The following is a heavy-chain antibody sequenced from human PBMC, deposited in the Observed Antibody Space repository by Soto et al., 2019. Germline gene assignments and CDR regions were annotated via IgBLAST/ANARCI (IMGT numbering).Heavy chain of an antibody. CDR2: IGSTDI. CDR1: GFTFHIHA. Sequence: PGCSLRLSCAASGFTFHIHAMSWVRQAPGKGLEWVSTIGSTDIYYADSVKGRFTISRDNSKNMLFLQMNSLRADDTALYYCAKDHFHGNGVFDGFDIWGQGTMVTVSS. D-gene: IGHD2-8*01. CDR3: AKDHFHGNGVFDGFDI. V-gene: IGHV3-23*01. J-gene: IGHJ3*02.